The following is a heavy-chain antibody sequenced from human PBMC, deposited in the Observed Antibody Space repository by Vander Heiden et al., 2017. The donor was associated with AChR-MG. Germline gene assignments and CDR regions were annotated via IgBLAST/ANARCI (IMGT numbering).Heavy chain of an antibody. J-gene: IGHJ4*02. CDR1: GGSISSYY. CDR2: IYYSGST. CDR3: ATGSYGDYVLDY. V-gene: IGHV4-59*01. D-gene: IGHD4-17*01. Sequence: QVQLQESGPGLVKPSETLSLTCTVSGGSISSYYWSWIRQPPGKGLEWIGYIYYSGSTNYNPALKSRVTISVDTSKKKFSLKMRSVTAADTAVYYYATGSYGDYVLDYWGQGTLVTVSS.